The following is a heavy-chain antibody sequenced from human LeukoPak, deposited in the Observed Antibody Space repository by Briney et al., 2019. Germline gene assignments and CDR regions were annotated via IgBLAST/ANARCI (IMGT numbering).Heavy chain of an antibody. V-gene: IGHV4-34*01. Sequence: SETLSLTCAVYGGSFSGYYWSWIRQPPGKGLEWIGEINHSGSTNYNPSLKSRVTISVDTSKNQFSLKLSSVTAADTAVYYCARSFDGRKGDYYYYMDVWGKGTTVTISS. D-gene: IGHD3-9*01. CDR2: INHSGST. J-gene: IGHJ6*03. CDR3: ARSFDGRKGDYYYYMDV. CDR1: GGSFSGYY.